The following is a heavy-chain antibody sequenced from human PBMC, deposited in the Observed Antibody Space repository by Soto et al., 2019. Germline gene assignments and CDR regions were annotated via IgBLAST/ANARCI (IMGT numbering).Heavy chain of an antibody. CDR2: ISYSGST. V-gene: IGHV4-30-4*01. Sequence: QVQLQESGPGLVKPSQTLSLTCSISGASISSDDYYWSWFRQPPGKGLEWIGYISYSGSTYYNPSLKSRITISVDTSKNQFSLILSSVTAADTAVFYCAREVNNYYGMDVWGQGTTVTVSS. CDR1: GASISSDDYY. CDR3: AREVNNYYGMDV. J-gene: IGHJ6*02.